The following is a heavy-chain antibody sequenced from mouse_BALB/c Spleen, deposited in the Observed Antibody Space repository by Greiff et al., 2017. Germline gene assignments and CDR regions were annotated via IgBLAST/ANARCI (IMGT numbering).Heavy chain of an antibody. CDR3: ARSGFYGNFAY. Sequence: QVQLKESGPELVKPGASVKMSCKASGYTFTDYVISWVKQRTGQGLEWIGEIYPGSGSTYYNEKFKGKATLTADKSSNTAYMQLSSLTSEDSAVYFCARSGFYGNFAYWGQGTLVTVSA. CDR1: GYTFTDYV. J-gene: IGHJ3*01. D-gene: IGHD2-1*01. CDR2: IYPGSGST. V-gene: IGHV1-77*01.